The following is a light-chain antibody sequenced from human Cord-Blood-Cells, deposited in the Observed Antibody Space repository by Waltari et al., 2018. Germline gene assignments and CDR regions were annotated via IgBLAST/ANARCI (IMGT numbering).Light chain of an antibody. J-gene: IGLJ3*02. CDR3: QVWDSSSDHWV. CDR1: NIGSKS. Sequence: SYVLTQPPSVSVAPGKTARITCGGNNIGSKSVHWDQQKPGQAPGLVIYYDSDRPSGIPERFSGANSGNTATLTISRVEAGDEADYYCQVWDSSSDHWVFGGGTKLTVL. CDR2: YDS. V-gene: IGLV3-21*04.